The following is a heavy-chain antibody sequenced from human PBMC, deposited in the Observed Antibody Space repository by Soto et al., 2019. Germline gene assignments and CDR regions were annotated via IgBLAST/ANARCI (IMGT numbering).Heavy chain of an antibody. J-gene: IGHJ5*02. D-gene: IGHD5-12*01. CDR3: AKEQRSGYYRVLDH. V-gene: IGHV3-30*18. CDR1: GFSLSSCG. CDR2: ITYDGGSE. Sequence: GGSLRLSCAASGFSLSSCGMHWVRQAPGKGLEWVGVITYDGGSEHYADFVKGRFTISRDSSEKTVYLQMNSLRVEDSAVYYCAKEQRSGYYRVLDHWGQGTLVTVS.